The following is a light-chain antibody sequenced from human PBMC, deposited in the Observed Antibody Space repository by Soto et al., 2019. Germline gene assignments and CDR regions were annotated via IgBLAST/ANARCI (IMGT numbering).Light chain of an antibody. CDR2: DAS. CDR3: QQYDNLRLMYT. Sequence: DIQMTQSPSSLSASAGDRVTITCQASQDISNYLNWYQQKPGKAPKLLIYDASNLETGVPSRFSGSGSGTDFTFTISSLQPEDIATYYCQQYDNLRLMYTFGQGTKLEIK. V-gene: IGKV1-33*01. J-gene: IGKJ2*01. CDR1: QDISNY.